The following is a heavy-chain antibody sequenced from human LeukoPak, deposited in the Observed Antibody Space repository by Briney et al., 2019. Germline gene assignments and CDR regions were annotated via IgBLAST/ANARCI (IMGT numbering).Heavy chain of an antibody. V-gene: IGHV4-59*01. CDR3: ARDVYYGMDV. CDR2: IYYSGST. Sequence: SETLSLTCTVSGGSLSSYYWSWIRQPPGKGLEWIGYIYYSGSTNYNPSLKSRVTISVDTSRNQFSLKLSSVTAADTAMYYCARDVYYGMDVWGQGTTVTVSS. J-gene: IGHJ6*02. CDR1: GGSLSSYY.